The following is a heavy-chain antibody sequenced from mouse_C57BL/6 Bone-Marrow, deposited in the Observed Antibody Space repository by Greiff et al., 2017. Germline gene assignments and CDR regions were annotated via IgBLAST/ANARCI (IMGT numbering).Heavy chain of an antibody. D-gene: IGHD2-2*01. Sequence: VQLQQSGPELVKPGASVKISCKASGYSFTDYNMNWVKQSNGKSLEWIGVINPNYGTTSYNQKFKGKATLTVDQSSSTAYMQLNSLTSEDSAVYYCARCEIYYGYDDPYWYFDVWGTGTTVTVSS. CDR1: GYSFTDYN. CDR2: INPNYGTT. J-gene: IGHJ1*03. CDR3: ARCEIYYGYDDPYWYFDV. V-gene: IGHV1-39*01.